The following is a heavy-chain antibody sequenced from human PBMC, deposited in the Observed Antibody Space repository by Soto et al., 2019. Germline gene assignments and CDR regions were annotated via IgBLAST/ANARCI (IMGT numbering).Heavy chain of an antibody. CDR2: ITSGTGDYT. D-gene: IGHD6-25*01. J-gene: IGHJ4*02. CDR1: GFTFSSYN. Sequence: GGSLRLSCSASGFTFSSYNMNWVRQAPGKGLEWVSSITSGTGDYTYYGDSVKGRFTISRDNAENSLYLQMDSLRAEDTAVYYCATIRRSSGWPDYWGQGTLVTISS. V-gene: IGHV3-21*01. CDR3: ATIRRSSGWPDY.